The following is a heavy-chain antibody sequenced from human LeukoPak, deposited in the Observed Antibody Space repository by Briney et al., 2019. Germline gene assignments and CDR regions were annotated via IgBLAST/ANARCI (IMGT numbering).Heavy chain of an antibody. D-gene: IGHD3-16*01. CDR2: INYVGST. V-gene: IGHV4-34*01. J-gene: IGHJ3*01. CDR1: GGNFSAYF. Sequence: SSETLSLTCAVSGGNFSAYFWSWVRQAPGKGPEWIGEINYVGSTNYNPSLKDRVSISSDASKNQFYLELTSVTAADTAVYYCASFYDVYAFDFWGLGTMVTVSS. CDR3: ASFYDVYAFDF.